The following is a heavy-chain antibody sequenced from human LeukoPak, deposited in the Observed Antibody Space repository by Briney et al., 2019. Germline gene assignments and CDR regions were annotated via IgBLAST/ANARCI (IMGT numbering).Heavy chain of an antibody. D-gene: IGHD3-16*01. V-gene: IGHV3-23*01. CDR1: GFTFSSYA. Sequence: PGGSLRLSCAASGFTFSSYAVSWVRQAPGKGLEWVSSISGSGGSTYSADSVKGRFTVSRDNSKNTLYLQMNSLRVEDTAVYYCATSIERSTWGSHALDFWGQGTLVTVSS. CDR3: ATSIERSTWGSHALDF. J-gene: IGHJ4*02. CDR2: ISGSGGST.